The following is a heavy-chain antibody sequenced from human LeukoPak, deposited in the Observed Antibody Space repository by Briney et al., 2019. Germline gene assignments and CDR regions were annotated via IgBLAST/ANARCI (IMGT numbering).Heavy chain of an antibody. CDR3: ARDSITGDNSLDY. J-gene: IGHJ4*02. Sequence: PGGSLRLSCAASGFTFSAYGMQWVRQAPGKGLEWVGVILDGGSNAHYADAVRGRFTVSRDNSKNTLYLQMNSLRDEDTAVYYCARDSITGDNSLDYWGRGTLVTVSS. CDR2: ILDGGSNA. D-gene: IGHD7-27*01. CDR1: GFTFSAYG. V-gene: IGHV3-33*05.